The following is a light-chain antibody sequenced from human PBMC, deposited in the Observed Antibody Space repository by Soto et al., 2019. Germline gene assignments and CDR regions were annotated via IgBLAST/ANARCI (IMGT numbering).Light chain of an antibody. V-gene: IGLV1-40*01. Sequence: QSVLTQPPSVSGPPGQRVTLSCTGSSSNIGAGYDVHWYQQLPGTAPKLLIYGNSNRPSGVPDRFSGSKSGTSASLAITGLQAEDEADYYCQSYDSSLSGFYVFGTGTKLTVL. J-gene: IGLJ1*01. CDR1: SSNIGAGYD. CDR3: QSYDSSLSGFYV. CDR2: GNS.